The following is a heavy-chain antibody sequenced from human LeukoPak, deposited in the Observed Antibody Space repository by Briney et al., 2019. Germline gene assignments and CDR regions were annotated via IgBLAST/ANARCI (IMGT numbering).Heavy chain of an antibody. CDR1: GFTFSSYG. Sequence: GGSLRLSCAASGFTFSSYGMHWVRQAPGKGLEWVAFIRYDGSNKYYADSVKGRFTISRDNSKNTLYLQMNSLRAEDTAVYHCAKETYSSGWYELDYWGQGTLVTVSS. CDR2: IRYDGSNK. V-gene: IGHV3-30*02. CDR3: AKETYSSGWYELDY. D-gene: IGHD6-19*01. J-gene: IGHJ4*02.